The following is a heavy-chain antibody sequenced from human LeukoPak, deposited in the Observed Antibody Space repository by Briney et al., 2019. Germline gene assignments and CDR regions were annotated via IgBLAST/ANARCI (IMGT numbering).Heavy chain of an antibody. CDR1: GYRFTSDW. CDR3: ARLSGRVVCSAGSCYIDS. J-gene: IGHJ4*02. CDR2: IYPGDSDT. D-gene: IGHD2-15*01. Sequence: GEFLKISCKGSGYRFTSDWIGWVRQMPGKGLEWMGIIYPGDSDTRYSPSFQGQVTISADKSVNTAYLQWSSLKASDTAMYYCARLSGRVVCSAGSCYIDSWGQGTPVTVSS. V-gene: IGHV5-51*01.